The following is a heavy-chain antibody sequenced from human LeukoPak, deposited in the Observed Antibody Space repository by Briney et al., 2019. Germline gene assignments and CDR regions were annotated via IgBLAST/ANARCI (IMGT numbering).Heavy chain of an antibody. CDR1: GFTFSGSA. J-gene: IGHJ4*02. V-gene: IGHV3-73*01. Sequence: PGGSLRLSCAASGFTFSGSAMHWVRQASGKGLEWVGRIRSKANSYATAYAASVKGRFTISRDDSKNTAYLQMNSLKTEDTAVYYCARDRADSSGWPYYFHYWGQGTLVTVSS. CDR2: IRSKANSYAT. D-gene: IGHD6-19*01. CDR3: ARDRADSSGWPYYFHY.